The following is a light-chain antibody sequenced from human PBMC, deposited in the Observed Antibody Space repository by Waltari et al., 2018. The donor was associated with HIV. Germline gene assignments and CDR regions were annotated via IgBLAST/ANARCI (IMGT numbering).Light chain of an antibody. V-gene: IGLV2-14*03. CDR3: SSYTNRDTVV. J-gene: IGLJ2*01. CDR2: EVS. CDR1: SSDAGGYHY. Sequence: QSALSQPAPVSGSFGPSIPISCTGTSSDAGGYHYVSWYQQQPGKAPKLLISEVSNRPSGVSSRFSGSKSGNTASLTIFWLQAEDEADYYCSSYTNRDTVVFGGGTKLTVV.